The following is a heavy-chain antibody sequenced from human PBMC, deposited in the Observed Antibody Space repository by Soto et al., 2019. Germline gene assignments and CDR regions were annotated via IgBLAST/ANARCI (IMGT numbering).Heavy chain of an antibody. V-gene: IGHV4-34*01. D-gene: IGHD3-10*01. CDR3: ASYGSGSYYNGYYFDY. CDR1: GGSFSAYY. J-gene: IGHJ4*02. Sequence: TLSLTCAVYGGSFSAYYWSWIRQSPGKGLEWIGEIHHSGSTNYKPSLKSRVTISLDTSKNQFSLELRSVTAADTAVYYCASYGSGSYYNGYYFDYWGQGTLVTVSS. CDR2: IHHSGST.